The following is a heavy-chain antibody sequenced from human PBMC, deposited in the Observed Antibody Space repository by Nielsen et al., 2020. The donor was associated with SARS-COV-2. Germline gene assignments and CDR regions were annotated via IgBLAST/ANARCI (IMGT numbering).Heavy chain of an antibody. CDR2: ISYDGSNK. D-gene: IGHD2-8*01. J-gene: IGHJ3*02. CDR1: GFTFSSYG. Sequence: GESLKISCAASGFTFSSYGMHWVRQAPGKGLEWVAVISYDGSNKYYADSVKGRFTISRDNSKNTLYLQMNSLRTEDTALYYCAKGVIDCTNGVCYTWAFDIWGQGTMVTVSS. V-gene: IGHV3-30*18. CDR3: AKGVIDCTNGVCYTWAFDI.